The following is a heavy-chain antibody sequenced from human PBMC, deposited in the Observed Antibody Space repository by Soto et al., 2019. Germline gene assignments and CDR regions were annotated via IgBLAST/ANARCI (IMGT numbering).Heavy chain of an antibody. D-gene: IGHD6-13*01. J-gene: IGHJ6*02. V-gene: IGHV1-8*01. CDR2: MNPNSGNT. Sequence: ASVKVSCKASGYTFTSYDINWVRQATGQGREWMGWMNPNSGNTGYAQKFQGRVTMTRNTSISTAYMELSSLRSEDTAVYYCARGFLIAAAGTNYYYGMDVWGQGXTVTVYS. CDR1: GYTFTSYD. CDR3: ARGFLIAAAGTNYYYGMDV.